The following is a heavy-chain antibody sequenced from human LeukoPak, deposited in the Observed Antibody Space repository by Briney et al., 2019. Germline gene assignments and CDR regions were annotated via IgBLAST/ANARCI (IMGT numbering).Heavy chain of an antibody. D-gene: IGHD3-3*01. Sequence: PGGSLRLSCAASGFTFDDYAMHWVRQAPGKGLEGVSGISWNSGSIGYADSVKGRFTISRDNAKNSLYLQMNSLRAEDMALYYCAKDTRRSYDFWSGYYFDYWGQGTLVTVSS. V-gene: IGHV3-9*03. CDR2: ISWNSGSI. CDR3: AKDTRRSYDFWSGYYFDY. CDR1: GFTFDDYA. J-gene: IGHJ4*02.